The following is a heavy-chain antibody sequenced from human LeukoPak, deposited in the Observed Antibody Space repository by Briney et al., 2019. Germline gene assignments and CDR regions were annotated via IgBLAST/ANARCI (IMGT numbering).Heavy chain of an antibody. CDR1: GGSISSYY. D-gene: IGHD5-12*01. Sequence: ASETLSLTSTVSGGSISSYYWSWIRQPPGKGLEWIGYIYYSGSTNYNPSLKSRVTISVDTSKNQFSLKLSSVTAADTAVYYCARVDSGYDFYYFVYWGQGTLVTVSS. CDR3: ARVDSGYDFYYFVY. J-gene: IGHJ4*02. CDR2: IYYSGST. V-gene: IGHV4-59*01.